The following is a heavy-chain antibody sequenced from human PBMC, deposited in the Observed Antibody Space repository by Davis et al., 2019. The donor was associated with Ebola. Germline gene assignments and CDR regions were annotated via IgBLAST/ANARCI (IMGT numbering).Heavy chain of an antibody. J-gene: IGHJ5*02. V-gene: IGHV4-31*03. D-gene: IGHD4-11*01. CDR3: ARDDYSGWFDP. Sequence: PSGTLSLTCTVSGGSISSGGYYWSWIRQHPGKGLEWIGYIYYSGSTYYNPSLKSRLTISVDTSKNQFSLKLSSVTAADTAVYYCARDDYSGWFDPWGQGTLVTVSS. CDR1: GGSISSGGYY. CDR2: IYYSGST.